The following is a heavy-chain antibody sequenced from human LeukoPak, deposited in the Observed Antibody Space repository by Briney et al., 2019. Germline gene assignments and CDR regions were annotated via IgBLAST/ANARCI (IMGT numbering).Heavy chain of an antibody. CDR2: IYPGDSDT. CDR1: GYSFTSYW. Sequence: GESLKISCKGSGYSFTSYWIGWVRQMPGKGLEWMGIIYPGDSDTRYSPSFQGQVTISADKSISTAYLQWSSLKASDTAMYYCARLLRRGGYNLAFPDYWGQGTLVTVSS. D-gene: IGHD5-24*01. J-gene: IGHJ4*02. CDR3: ARLLRRGGYNLAFPDY. V-gene: IGHV5-51*01.